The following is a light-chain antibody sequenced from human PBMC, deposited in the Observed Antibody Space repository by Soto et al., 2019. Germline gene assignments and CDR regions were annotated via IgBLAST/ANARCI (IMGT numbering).Light chain of an antibody. Sequence: QSVLAQPASVSGSPGQSITISCTGTSSDVARYDSVSWYQQHPGKAPKLIIYGVNYRPSGVSDRFSGSKSGNTASLTISGLQAEDEADYSCHSYTGSSLYVFGIGTKATVL. V-gene: IGLV2-14*01. CDR1: SSDVARYDS. CDR2: GVN. J-gene: IGLJ1*01. CDR3: HSYTGSSLYV.